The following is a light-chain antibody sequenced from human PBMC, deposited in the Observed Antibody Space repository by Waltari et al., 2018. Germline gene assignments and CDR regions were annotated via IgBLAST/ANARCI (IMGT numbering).Light chain of an antibody. J-gene: IGLJ1*01. CDR1: SSAIGSYEH. V-gene: IGLV2-14*03. Sequence: QSALTQPSSVSGSLGQSITISCTGSSSAIGSYEHVSWYQQHPGKAPKVIIFDVNYRPSGVSNRFSGSKSGITASLTISGLQAEDEADYFCKSFTTRATYVFGSGTRVTV. CDR3: KSFTTRATYV. CDR2: DVN.